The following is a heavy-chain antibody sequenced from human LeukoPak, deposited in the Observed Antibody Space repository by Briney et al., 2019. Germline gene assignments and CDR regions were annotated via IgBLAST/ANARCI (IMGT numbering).Heavy chain of an antibody. CDR2: IYSGGST. D-gene: IGHD3-22*01. V-gene: IGHV3-66*01. Sequence: GGSLRLSCAASGFTVSSNYMSWVRQAPGKGLEWVSVIYSGGSTYYADSVKGRFTISRDNSKNTLYLQMNSLRAEDTAVYYCAREYAYYYDSPQGGPDAFDIWSQGTMVTVSS. CDR3: AREYAYYYDSPQGGPDAFDI. CDR1: GFTVSSNY. J-gene: IGHJ3*02.